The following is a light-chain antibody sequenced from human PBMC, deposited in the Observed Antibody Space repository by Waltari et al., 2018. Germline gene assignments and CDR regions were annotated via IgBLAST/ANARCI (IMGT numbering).Light chain of an antibody. CDR1: SSDVGIYNL. CDR2: DDN. Sequence: QSALTQPASVSGSPGQSITISCTGTSSDVGIYNLVPWYQQYPGKAPKVMIYDDNRRPSAVSDRFSASKSGNTASLTISGVQAEDEADYYCCSYAGSYTWVFGGGTKLTVL. CDR3: CSYAGSYTWV. V-gene: IGLV2-23*01. J-gene: IGLJ3*02.